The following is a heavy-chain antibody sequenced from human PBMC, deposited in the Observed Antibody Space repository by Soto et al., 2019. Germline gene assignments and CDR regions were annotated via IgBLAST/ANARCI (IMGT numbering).Heavy chain of an antibody. Sequence: ASVKVSCKASGYTFTSYAMHWVRQAPGQRLEWMGWISAGNGNTKYSQKFQGRVTITRDTSASTAYMELSSLRSEDTAVYYCARELGYCSSTSCYQNYYGMDVWGQGTTVTVSS. D-gene: IGHD2-2*01. CDR1: GYTFTSYA. V-gene: IGHV1-3*01. J-gene: IGHJ6*02. CDR2: ISAGNGNT. CDR3: ARELGYCSSTSCYQNYYGMDV.